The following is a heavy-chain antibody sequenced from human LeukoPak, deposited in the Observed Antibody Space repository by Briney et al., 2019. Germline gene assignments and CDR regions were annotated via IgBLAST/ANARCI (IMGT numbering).Heavy chain of an antibody. V-gene: IGHV1-69*13. D-gene: IGHD6-19*01. CDR3: ARGILKQWLGRPVYGMDV. CDR1: GGTFSSYA. Sequence: SVKVSCKASGGTFSSYAISWVRQAPGQGLEWMGGTIPIFGTANYAQKFQGRVTITADESTSTAYMELSSLRSEDTAVYYCARGILKQWLGRPVYGMDVWGQGTTVTVSS. J-gene: IGHJ6*02. CDR2: TIPIFGTA.